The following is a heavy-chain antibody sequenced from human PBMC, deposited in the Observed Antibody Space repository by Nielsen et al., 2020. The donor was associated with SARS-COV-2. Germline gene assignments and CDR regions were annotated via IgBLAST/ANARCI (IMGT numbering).Heavy chain of an antibody. Sequence: GESLKISCAASGFTFSDYWMSWVRQAPGKGLEWVAKIHQDGGETRYADSVKGRFTISRDNAKNSLYLQMNSLRAEDTAMYYCARNFYGSGSYPFDPWGQGTLVTVSS. J-gene: IGHJ5*02. CDR2: IHQDGGET. CDR1: GFTFSDYW. D-gene: IGHD3-10*01. CDR3: ARNFYGSGSYPFDP. V-gene: IGHV3-7*03.